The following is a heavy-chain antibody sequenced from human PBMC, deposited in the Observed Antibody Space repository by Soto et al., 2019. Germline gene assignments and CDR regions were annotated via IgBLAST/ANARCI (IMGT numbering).Heavy chain of an antibody. CDR3: ARSEGFGFGGWGDCSDCCCYHRGWYDP. CDR2: IIPIFGTA. CDR1: GGTFSSYA. V-gene: IGHV1-69*13. Sequence: SVKVSCKASGGTFSSYAISWVRQAPGQGLEWMGGIIPIFGTANYAQRFQGRVTITADESTSTAYMELSSLRSEDTAVYYCARSEGFGFGGWGDCSDCCCYHRGWYDPWGQGTLVTVSS. J-gene: IGHJ5*02. D-gene: IGHD2-15*01.